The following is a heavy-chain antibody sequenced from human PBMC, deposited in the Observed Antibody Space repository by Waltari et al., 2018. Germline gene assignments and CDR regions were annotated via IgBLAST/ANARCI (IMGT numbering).Heavy chain of an antibody. V-gene: IGHV4-38-2*01. CDR1: GYSISSGYY. D-gene: IGHD6-19*01. J-gene: IGHJ4*02. CDR3: ARTLAVAGTGALNY. Sequence: QVQLQESGTGLVKPSETMSLTCAVSGYSISSGYYWGWIRQPPGKGLDGSWSIYHSGSTYYNPSLKSRVTISVYTSKNQFSLKLSSVTAADTAVYYCARTLAVAGTGALNYWGQGTLVTVSS. CDR2: IYHSGST.